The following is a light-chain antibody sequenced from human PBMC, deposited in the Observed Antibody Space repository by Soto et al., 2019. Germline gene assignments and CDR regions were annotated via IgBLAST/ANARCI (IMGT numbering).Light chain of an antibody. Sequence: QSVLTQPASVSGSPGQSITISCTGTSSDIGGYKDVSWYQQHPGKAPQVLIFEVSYRPYGISNRFSGSKSGNVASLTISGLQAEDEADYYCCSYRSGTSPSSVLGTGINFTVL. J-gene: IGLJ1*01. CDR3: CSYRSGTSPSSV. CDR1: SSDIGGYKD. V-gene: IGLV2-14*03. CDR2: EVS.